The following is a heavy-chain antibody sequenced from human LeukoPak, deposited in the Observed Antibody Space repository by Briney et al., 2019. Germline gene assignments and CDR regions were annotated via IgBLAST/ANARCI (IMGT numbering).Heavy chain of an antibody. Sequence: PGGSLRLSCAASGFTLSDYYMDWVRQAPGKGLEWVGRTKNRPNDYITEYAASVGGRFTISRDDSKNSLYLQMNSLRTEDTAVYYCARDNLHPTGKSGGSYYLDYWGLGTLVTVSS. CDR1: GFTLSDYY. J-gene: IGHJ4*02. CDR2: TKNRPNDYIT. V-gene: IGHV3-72*01. CDR3: ARDNLHPTGKSGGSYYLDY. D-gene: IGHD2-15*01.